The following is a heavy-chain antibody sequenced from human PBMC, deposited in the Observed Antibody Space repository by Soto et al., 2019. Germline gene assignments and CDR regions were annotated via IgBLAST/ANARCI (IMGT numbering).Heavy chain of an antibody. V-gene: IGHV1-2*02. D-gene: IGHD3-16*02. Sequence: QVQLVQSGAEVKKPAASVKVSCEAPGYSFTGYYMHWVRQAPGQGLEWMGWINPNSGGTNYAQKFQGRVTMTRDTSTSTAYMELSRLRSDDTAVYYCARVLGYDYVWGSYRLDYWGQGTLVTVSS. CDR3: ARVLGYDYVWGSYRLDY. J-gene: IGHJ4*02. CDR2: INPNSGGT. CDR1: GYSFTGYY.